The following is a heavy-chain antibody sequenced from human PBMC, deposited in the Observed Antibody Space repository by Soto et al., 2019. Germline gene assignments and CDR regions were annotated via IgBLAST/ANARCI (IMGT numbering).Heavy chain of an antibody. CDR2: MSFDGNHQ. Sequence: QVHLVESGGGVFNLGGPLKLSSEASGSPINKITMYWVRRAPGKGLGGWAVMSFDGNHQHYADSVKGRFTISRDNSKNTLSLEMNSLRRDDTAVYYCASCERFPRVGVDYYALDVWGQGTTVIVSS. CDR3: ASCERFPRVGVDYYALDV. J-gene: IGHJ6*02. CDR1: GSPINKIT. V-gene: IGHV3-30*03. D-gene: IGHD3-3*01.